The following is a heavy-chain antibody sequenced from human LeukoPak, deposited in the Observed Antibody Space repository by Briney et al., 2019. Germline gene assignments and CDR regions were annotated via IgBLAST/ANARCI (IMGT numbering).Heavy chain of an antibody. D-gene: IGHD3-22*01. CDR3: ARHSYDSSGYKGHLYY. V-gene: IGHV5-51*01. J-gene: IGHJ4*02. CDR1: GYSFTSYW. CDR2: IYPGDSDT. Sequence: GESLKISCKGSGYSFTSYWIGWVRQMPGKGLEWMGIIYPGDSDTRYSPSFQGQVTISADKSISTAYLQWSSLKASDTAMYYCARHSYDSSGYKGHLYYWGQGTLVTVSS.